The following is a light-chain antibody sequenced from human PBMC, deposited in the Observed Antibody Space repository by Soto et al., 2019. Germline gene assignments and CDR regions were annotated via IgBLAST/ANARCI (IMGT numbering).Light chain of an antibody. V-gene: IGKV1-39*01. CDR2: ASS. CDR3: QQYSSLPHT. Sequence: DIQMTQSPSSLSASVGDRVTITCRTSQSVSIYVNWYQQKPGKAPILLIYASSSLQSGVPSRFSGSGSGTDFTLTISRLEPEDFVVYYCQQYSSLPHTFGQGTKLEVK. J-gene: IGKJ2*01. CDR1: QSVSIY.